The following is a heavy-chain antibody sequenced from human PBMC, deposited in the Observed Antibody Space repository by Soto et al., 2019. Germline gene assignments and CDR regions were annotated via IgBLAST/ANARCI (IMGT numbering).Heavy chain of an antibody. Sequence: EVQLVESGGGLVQPGGSLRLSCAASGFTFTSYWVNWVRQAPGKGLEWVANINHDGSDKYYVDSVKGRFTISRDNANESLYIQMNSLRDEDTALYYCARSPYYYDSSGYLNGECYFDYWGQGTLVTVSS. CDR2: INHDGSDK. D-gene: IGHD3-22*01. J-gene: IGHJ4*03. CDR3: ARSPYYYDSSGYLNGECYFDY. CDR1: GFTFTSYW. V-gene: IGHV3-7*05.